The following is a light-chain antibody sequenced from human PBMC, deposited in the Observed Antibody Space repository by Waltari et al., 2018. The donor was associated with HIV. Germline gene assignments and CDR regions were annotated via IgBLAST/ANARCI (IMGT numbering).Light chain of an antibody. CDR2: GNH. CDR3: AAWNDSLNAWG. J-gene: IGLJ3*02. CDR1: SSNIGTNT. V-gene: IGLV1-44*01. Sequence: QSVLTQPPSASGTPGQRVTISCSGSSSNIGTNTVNWYQQLPGSAPKFLMYGNHVRRSWVPDHFPASRSGASASKAISGLRSRDEDDYDCAAWNDSLNAWGFGGGTKVTVL.